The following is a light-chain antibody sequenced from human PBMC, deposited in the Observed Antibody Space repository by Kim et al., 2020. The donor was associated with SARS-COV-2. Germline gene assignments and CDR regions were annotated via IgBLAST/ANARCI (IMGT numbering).Light chain of an antibody. CDR2: NNK. J-gene: IGLJ3*02. Sequence: GRTVTLSCSGSSANIGNNYVSWYQQPTGTAPKLLIYNNKKRPSGIAGRFAGSTSGTSATLGITGLQTGDEADYYGGTWDSSLSAGVFGGGTQLTVL. CDR3: GTWDSSLSAGV. V-gene: IGLV1-51*01. CDR1: SANIGNNY.